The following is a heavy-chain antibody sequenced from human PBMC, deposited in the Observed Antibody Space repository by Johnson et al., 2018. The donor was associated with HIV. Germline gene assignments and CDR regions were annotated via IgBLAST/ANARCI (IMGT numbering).Heavy chain of an antibody. Sequence: VQLVESGGGLIQPGGSLRLSCVASGFTVRKGLEWVSVIYSGGSTYYADSVKGRFTISRDNSKNTLYLQMNNLRAEDTAIYYCARPSVITTLTTTPWAFDIWGQGTMVTVSS. CDR3: ARPSVITTLTTTPWAFDI. CDR1: GFTVR. J-gene: IGHJ3*02. D-gene: IGHD4-17*01. CDR2: IYSGGST. V-gene: IGHV3-66*03.